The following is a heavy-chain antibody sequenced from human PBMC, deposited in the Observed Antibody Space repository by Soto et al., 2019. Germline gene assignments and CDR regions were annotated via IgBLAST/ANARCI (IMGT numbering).Heavy chain of an antibody. CDR3: VRVYGEIDY. CDR1: GYTFTNYD. V-gene: IGHV1-8*01. J-gene: IGHJ4*02. Sequence: QVQLVQSGAEVKKPGASVKVSCKASGYTFTNYDINWVRQATGQGLEWMGWMNPKSGNTGYAQQFQGRVTMTRSTSLSTAYKELSSLRSEDTAIYYCVRVYGEIDYWGQGTLVTVSS. CDR2: MNPKSGNT. D-gene: IGHD4-17*01.